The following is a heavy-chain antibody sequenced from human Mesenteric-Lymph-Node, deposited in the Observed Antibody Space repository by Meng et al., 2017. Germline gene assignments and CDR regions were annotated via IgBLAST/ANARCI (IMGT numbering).Heavy chain of an antibody. CDR2: ISYDGSNK. CDR1: GFTFRDYW. Sequence: GESLKISCVGSGFTFRDYWMAWVRQAPGKGLEWVAVISYDGSNKYYADSVKGRFTISRDNSKNTLYLQMNSLRAEDTAVYYCARPIDDSSPDAFDIWGQGTMVTVSS. D-gene: IGHD3-9*01. V-gene: IGHV3-30*03. CDR3: ARPIDDSSPDAFDI. J-gene: IGHJ3*02.